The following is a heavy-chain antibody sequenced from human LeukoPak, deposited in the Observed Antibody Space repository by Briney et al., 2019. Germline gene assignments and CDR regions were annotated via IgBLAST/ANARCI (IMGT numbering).Heavy chain of an antibody. V-gene: IGHV3-30*02. CDR1: GFSFNIYG. Sequence: GGSLRLSCAAAGFSFNIYGMHWVRQAPGKGLEWVAFIQYDGSDKFYADSVKGRFTISRDNSKNAVHLQMNSLRAEDTAVYYCAKDHYYGSGGYFDYWGQGTLVTVSS. J-gene: IGHJ4*02. CDR3: AKDHYYGSGGYFDY. D-gene: IGHD3-10*01. CDR2: IQYDGSDK.